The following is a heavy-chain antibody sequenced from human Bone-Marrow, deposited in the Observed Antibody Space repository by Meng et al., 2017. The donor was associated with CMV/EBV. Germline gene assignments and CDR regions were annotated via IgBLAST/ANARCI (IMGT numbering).Heavy chain of an antibody. D-gene: IGHD1-26*01. V-gene: IGHV3-21*01. CDR3: ARDRESYWAY. CDR1: GFTFSSYS. CDR2: ISSSSSYI. Sequence: GGSLRLSCAASGFTFSSYSMNWVRQAPGKGLEWVSSISSSSSYIYYADSVKGRFTISRDNAKNSLYLQMNSLRAEDTAVYYCARDRESYWAYWAQGTLGTVPS. J-gene: IGHJ4*02.